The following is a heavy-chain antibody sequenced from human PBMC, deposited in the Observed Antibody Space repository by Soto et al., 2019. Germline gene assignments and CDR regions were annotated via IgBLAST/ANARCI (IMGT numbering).Heavy chain of an antibody. CDR3: ARGLGYCSSTSCYNGEFDP. CDR2: INAGNGNT. CDR1: GYTFTSYA. J-gene: IGHJ5*02. Sequence: ASVKVSCKASGYTFTSYAMHWVRQAPGQRLEWMGWINAGNGNTKYSQKFQGRVAITRDTSASTAYMELSSLRSEDTAVYYCARGLGYCSSTSCYNGEFDPWGQGTLVTVSS. D-gene: IGHD2-2*02. V-gene: IGHV1-3*01.